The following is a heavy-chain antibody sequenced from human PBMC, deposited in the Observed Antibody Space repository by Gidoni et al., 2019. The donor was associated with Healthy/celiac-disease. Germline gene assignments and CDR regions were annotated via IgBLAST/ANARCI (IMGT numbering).Heavy chain of an antibody. CDR3: ARDSGIAVAGTTSYGMDV. J-gene: IGHJ6*02. Sequence: QVQLVESGGGVVQPGRSLRLSCAASGFTFSSYGVHWVRQAPGKGLEWVAVIWYDGSNKYYADSVKGRFTISRDNSKNTLYLQMNSLRAEDTAVYYCARDSGIAVAGTTSYGMDVWGQGTTVTVSS. CDR1: GFTFSSYG. V-gene: IGHV3-33*01. D-gene: IGHD6-19*01. CDR2: IWYDGSNK.